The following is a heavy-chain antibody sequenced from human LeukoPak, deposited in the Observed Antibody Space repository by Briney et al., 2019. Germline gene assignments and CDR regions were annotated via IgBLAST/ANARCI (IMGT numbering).Heavy chain of an antibody. CDR2: IYSSGST. CDR1: GGSISSYY. J-gene: IGHJ5*02. CDR3: ARSLAFMGSSSSARPNWFDP. D-gene: IGHD6-6*01. V-gene: IGHV4-4*09. Sequence: YPSETLSLTCSVSGGSISSYYWSWIRQPPGKGLEWIRNIYSSGSTNYNPSLKSRVTMSVDTSKNQFSLKLSSVTAADTAVYYCARSLAFMGSSSSARPNWFDPWGQGTLVTVSS.